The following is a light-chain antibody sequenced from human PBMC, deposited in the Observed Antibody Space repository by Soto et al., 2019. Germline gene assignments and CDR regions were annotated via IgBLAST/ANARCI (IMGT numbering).Light chain of an antibody. CDR3: QQRYNWPNT. Sequence: EIVLTQSPATLSLSPGERATLSCRASQSVGTYLAWYQHNPGQAPRLLIYDASNRATGIPARVSGSWSGTDFTLTISSPEPEDFAVYYCQQRYNWPNTFGQGTKLEIK. V-gene: IGKV3-11*01. CDR1: QSVGTY. J-gene: IGKJ2*01. CDR2: DAS.